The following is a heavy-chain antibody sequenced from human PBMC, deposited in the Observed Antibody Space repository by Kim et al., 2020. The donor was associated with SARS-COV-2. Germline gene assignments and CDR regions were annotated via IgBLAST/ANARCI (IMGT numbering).Heavy chain of an antibody. CDR3: ARQFRKGIAARTFEFDY. V-gene: IGHV4-39*01. CDR2: IYYSGST. D-gene: IGHD6-6*01. J-gene: IGHJ4*02. Sequence: SETLSLTCTVSGGSISSSSYYWGWIRQPPGKGLEWIGSIYYSGSTYYNPSLKSRVTISVDTSKNQFSLKLSSVTAADTAVYYCARQFRKGIAARTFEFDYWGQGTLVTVSS. CDR1: GGSISSSSYY.